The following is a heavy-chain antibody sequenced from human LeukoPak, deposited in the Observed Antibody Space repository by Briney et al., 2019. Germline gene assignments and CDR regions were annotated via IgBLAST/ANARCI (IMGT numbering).Heavy chain of an antibody. V-gene: IGHV3-23*01. CDR1: GFTFSTHA. CDR3: ANRDSSGSYPYYFDY. J-gene: IGHJ4*02. Sequence: GGSLRLSCVASGFTFSTHAMSWVRLAPGKGLEWVSAIGGSDGSTYYADSVKGRFTISRDNSKDTLYLQMNSLRVEDTATYYCANRDSSGSYPYYFDYWGQGTLVTVST. CDR2: IGGSDGST. D-gene: IGHD3-22*01.